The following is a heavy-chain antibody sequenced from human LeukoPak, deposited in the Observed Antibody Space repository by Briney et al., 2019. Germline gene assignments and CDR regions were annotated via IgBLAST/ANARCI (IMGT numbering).Heavy chain of an antibody. J-gene: IGHJ4*02. CDR3: ARRLRGTSTWSLGY. Sequence: SGGSLSLSCAASGFTFSSYCMSWVRQPPGKGLEWVANIKQDGSEKYNVDSLKGRLTISRDTSKNSLFLQMASLRADAAMVYCCARRLRGTSTWSLGYWGRGTLVTVSS. CDR1: GFTFSSYC. D-gene: IGHD6-13*01. V-gene: IGHV3-7*01. CDR2: IKQDGSEK.